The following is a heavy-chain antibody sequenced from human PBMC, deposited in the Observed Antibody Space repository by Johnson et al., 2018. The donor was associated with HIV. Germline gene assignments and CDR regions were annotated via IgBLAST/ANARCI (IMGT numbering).Heavy chain of an antibody. CDR1: GFTVSSNY. CDR2: IYSGGNT. V-gene: IGHV3-53*01. CDR3: ARGGLLLDPGGAGGDAFDI. D-gene: IGHD2-8*02. Sequence: VQLLESGGGLIQPGGSLRLSCAASGFTVSSNYMSWVRQAPGKGLEWVSVIYSGGNTYYADSVKGRFTIPRDNPKNTLYLQMNSLRAEDAAVYYCARGGLLLDPGGAGGDAFDIWGQGTMVTVSS. J-gene: IGHJ3*02.